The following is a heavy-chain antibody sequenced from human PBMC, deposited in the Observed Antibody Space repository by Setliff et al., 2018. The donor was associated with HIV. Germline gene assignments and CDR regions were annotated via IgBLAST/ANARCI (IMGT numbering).Heavy chain of an antibody. D-gene: IGHD3-3*01. CDR2: IYYNGST. J-gene: IGHJ6*02. V-gene: IGHV4-59*01. CDR3: ARIFGDQGYYYGMDV. Sequence: SETLSLTCTVSGGSISSYYRSWIRQPPGKGLEWIGYIYYNGSTNYNPSLKSRVTISVDTSKNQFSLKLSSVIAADTAVYYCARIFGDQGYYYGMDVWGQGTTVTVSS. CDR1: GGSISSYY.